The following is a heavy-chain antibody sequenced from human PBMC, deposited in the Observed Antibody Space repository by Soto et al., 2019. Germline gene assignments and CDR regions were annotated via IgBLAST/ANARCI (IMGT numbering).Heavy chain of an antibody. Sequence: EVQLLESGGGMVQPGGSLRLSCAASGFTFSNYAINWVRQTPGKGLERVSAISGSGGSTYYADSVKGRFTISRDNSKDTLYLQVNSLRAEDTAVYYCAKVGPPRSFLVGKGYFDYWGQGTLVTVSS. D-gene: IGHD1-26*01. CDR1: GFTFSNYA. CDR2: ISGSGGST. V-gene: IGHV3-23*01. J-gene: IGHJ4*02. CDR3: AKVGPPRSFLVGKGYFDY.